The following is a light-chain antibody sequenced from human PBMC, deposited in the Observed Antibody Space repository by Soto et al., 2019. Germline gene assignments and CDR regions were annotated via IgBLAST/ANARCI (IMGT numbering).Light chain of an antibody. CDR2: KAS. CDR1: QGITTW. CDR3: QQCFWHWT. Sequence: DIQMTQSPSTLSASVGDRVTITCRASQGITTWLAWYQQKPGKAPKLLIYKASSLESGVPSRFSGSGYETEFTLTISSLQPDDFATYYCQQCFWHWTFGQGTKVDIK. V-gene: IGKV1-5*03. J-gene: IGKJ1*01.